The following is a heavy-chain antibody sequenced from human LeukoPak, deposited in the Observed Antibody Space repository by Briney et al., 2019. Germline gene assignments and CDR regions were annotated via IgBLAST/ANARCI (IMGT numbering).Heavy chain of an antibody. V-gene: IGHV3-23*01. CDR2: ITGSGGST. CDR3: ASRPPSETYFAVFDY. Sequence: PGGSLRLSCAASGFTFSSYWMSWVRQTPGKGLEWVSGITGSGGSTYHAESVKGRFTISRDNSKNTLYLQMNNQRAEDTAVYYCASRPPSETYFAVFDYWGQGTLVTVSS. J-gene: IGHJ4*02. CDR1: GFTFSSYW. D-gene: IGHD1-26*01.